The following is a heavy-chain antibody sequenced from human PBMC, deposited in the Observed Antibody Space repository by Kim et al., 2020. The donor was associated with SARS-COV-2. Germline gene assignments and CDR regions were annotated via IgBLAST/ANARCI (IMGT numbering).Heavy chain of an antibody. V-gene: IGHV3-21*01. CDR2: ISSSSSYI. J-gene: IGHJ6*02. Sequence: GGSLRLSCAASGFTFSSYSMNWVRQAPGKGLEWVSSISSSSSYIYYADSVKGRFTISRDNAKNSLYLQMNSLRAEDTAVYYCARVRGREGFGELLWSHYYYGMDVWGQGTTVTVSS. D-gene: IGHD3-10*01. CDR1: GFTFSSYS. CDR3: ARVRGREGFGELLWSHYYYGMDV.